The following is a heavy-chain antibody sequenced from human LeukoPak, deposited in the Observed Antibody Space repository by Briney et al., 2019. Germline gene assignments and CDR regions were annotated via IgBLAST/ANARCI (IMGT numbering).Heavy chain of an antibody. CDR1: GFTFSSYA. J-gene: IGHJ5*02. V-gene: IGHV3-21*01. CDR2: ISRTSAYI. D-gene: IGHD5-18*01. CDR3: ARDLDTHLLGTFDP. Sequence: GGSLRLSCSASGFTFSSYAMKWVRQAPGKGLEWVSAISRTSAYIYYSDSVKGRFTISRDNAKNSLYLQMNSLRAEDTAVYYCARDLDTHLLGTFDPWGQGTLVTVSS.